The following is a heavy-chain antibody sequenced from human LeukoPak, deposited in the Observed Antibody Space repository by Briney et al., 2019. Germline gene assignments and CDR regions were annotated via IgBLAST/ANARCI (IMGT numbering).Heavy chain of an antibody. Sequence: SETLSLTCDVYGGSFSGYYWNWIRQPPGEGLEWIGEINHSGSTNYNPSLKSRVTISVDTSKNQFSLKLSSVTAADTAVYYCARRYLYYYYYMDVWGKGTTVTISS. D-gene: IGHD1-14*01. CDR3: ARRYLYYYYYMDV. J-gene: IGHJ6*03. CDR2: INHSGST. CDR1: GGSFSGYY. V-gene: IGHV4-34*01.